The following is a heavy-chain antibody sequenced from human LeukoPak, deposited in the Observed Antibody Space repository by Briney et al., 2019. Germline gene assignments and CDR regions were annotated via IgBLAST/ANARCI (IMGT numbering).Heavy chain of an antibody. V-gene: IGHV3-23*01. CDR1: GFTFSNYA. D-gene: IGHD5-12*01. Sequence: GGSLRLSCAAFGFTFSNYAMNWVRQAPGKGLEWVSTISGSGGDTFYADSVKGRFTISRDNAKNSLYLQINSLRAEDTAVYYCARDSPGYGGYSYWGQGTLVTVSS. CDR2: ISGSGGDT. J-gene: IGHJ4*02. CDR3: ARDSPGYGGYSY.